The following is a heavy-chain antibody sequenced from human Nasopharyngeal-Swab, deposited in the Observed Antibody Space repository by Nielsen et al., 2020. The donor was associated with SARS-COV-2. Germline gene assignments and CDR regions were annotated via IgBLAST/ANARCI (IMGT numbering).Heavy chain of an antibody. CDR3: ARDLRYSSGWSPGRYFDL. J-gene: IGHJ2*01. CDR2: IYYSGST. D-gene: IGHD6-19*01. V-gene: IGHV4-31*02. Sequence: WIRQPPGKGLERIGYIYYSGSTYYNPSLKSRVTISVDTSKNQFSLKLSSVTAADTAVYYCARDLRYSSGWSPGRYFDLWGRGTLVTVSS.